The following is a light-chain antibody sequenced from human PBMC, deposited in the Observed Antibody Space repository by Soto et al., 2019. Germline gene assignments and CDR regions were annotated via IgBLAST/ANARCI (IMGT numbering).Light chain of an antibody. CDR2: DAS. V-gene: IGKV3-11*01. CDR3: QQRSNWLIT. CDR1: QSVSSY. J-gene: IGKJ5*01. Sequence: LSQSQDTLSLSPADRATPSGRASQSVSSYLAWYQQKPGQAPRLLIYDASNRATGIPARFSGSGSGTDFTLTISSLEPEDFAVYYCQQRSNWLITFGQGTRLEVK.